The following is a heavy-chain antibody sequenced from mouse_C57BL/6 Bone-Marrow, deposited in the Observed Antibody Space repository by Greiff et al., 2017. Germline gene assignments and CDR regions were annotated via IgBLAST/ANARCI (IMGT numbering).Heavy chain of an antibody. V-gene: IGHV14-4*01. Sequence: EVQLVESGAELVRPGASVKLSCTASGFNIKDDYMHWVKQRPEQGLEWIGWIDPENGDTEYASKFQGKATITADTSSNTAYLQLSSLTSEDTAVYYCNRVITTVVGRYFDVWGTGTTVTVSS. D-gene: IGHD1-1*01. CDR3: NRVITTVVGRYFDV. CDR2: IDPENGDT. CDR1: GFNIKDDY. J-gene: IGHJ1*03.